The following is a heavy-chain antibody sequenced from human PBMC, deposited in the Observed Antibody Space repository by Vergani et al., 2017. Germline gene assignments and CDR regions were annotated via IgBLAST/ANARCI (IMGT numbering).Heavy chain of an antibody. Sequence: QITLKESGPTLVKPTQTLTLTCTFSGFSLNTRGVSVAWIRQPPGKALDWLALIYWNDDQHYSPSLNNWVTITKDTSKNQVVLTMTNMDYVDTGTYYCVYKKTECGTTGCFYPIYYYYYMDVWGKGATVTVSS. J-gene: IGHJ6*03. CDR3: VYKKTECGTTGCFYPIYYYYYMDV. D-gene: IGHD1-7*01. CDR2: IYWNDDQ. V-gene: IGHV2-5*04. CDR1: GFSLNTRGVS.